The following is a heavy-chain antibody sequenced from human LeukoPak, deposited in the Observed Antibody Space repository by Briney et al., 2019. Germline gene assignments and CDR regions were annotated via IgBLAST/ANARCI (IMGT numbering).Heavy chain of an antibody. CDR3: ARAASGSCSYDY. D-gene: IGHD1-26*01. V-gene: IGHV3-74*01. Sequence: GGSLRLSCAASGFTFSSYWMHWVRHAPGKGLVWVSRINSDGSGTIYADSVKGRFTISRDNAKNTLYLQMNSLRAEDTAVYYCARAASGSCSYDYWGQGTLVTVSS. CDR2: INSDGSGT. CDR1: GFTFSSYW. J-gene: IGHJ4*02.